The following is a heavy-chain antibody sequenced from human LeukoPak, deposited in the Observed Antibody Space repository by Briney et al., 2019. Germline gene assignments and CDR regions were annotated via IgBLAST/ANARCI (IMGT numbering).Heavy chain of an antibody. J-gene: IGHJ4*02. Sequence: GASVKVSCKASGYTFTSYGISWVRQAPGQGLEWMGWISAYNGNTNYAQKLQGRVTMTTDTSTSTAYMELRSLRSDDTAVYYCARDPSRWNDIGTQLGYWGQGTLVTVSS. CDR2: ISAYNGNT. V-gene: IGHV1-18*01. CDR3: ARDPSRWNDIGTQLGY. D-gene: IGHD1-1*01. CDR1: GYTFTSYG.